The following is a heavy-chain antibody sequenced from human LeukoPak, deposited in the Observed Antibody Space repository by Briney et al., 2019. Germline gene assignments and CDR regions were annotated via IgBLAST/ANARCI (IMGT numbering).Heavy chain of an antibody. Sequence: SQTLSLTCVVSGDSFSNNIAAWNWIRQSPSRGLEWLVRTCYRSKLYNDYAVSVESRITINPDTSKNQFSLQLNSVTPEDTAVYYCARDVTAGAGAVGMAVWGKGTTVTVSS. CDR1: GDSFSNNIAA. CDR2: TCYRSKLYN. D-gene: IGHD6-13*01. CDR3: ARDVTAGAGAVGMAV. J-gene: IGHJ6*04. V-gene: IGHV6-1*01.